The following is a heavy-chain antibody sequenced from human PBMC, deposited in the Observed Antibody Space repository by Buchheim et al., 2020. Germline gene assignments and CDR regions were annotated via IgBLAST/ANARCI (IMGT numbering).Heavy chain of an antibody. CDR2: ISSSSGYI. Sequence: EVQLMESGGGLVKPGGSLRLSCAASGFTFSSYSMNWVRQAPGKGLEWVSSISSSSGYIYYADSVKGRFTISRDNAKNSLYLQMNSLRAEDTAVYYCARDQAFDWGPRQGMDVWGQGTT. CDR1: GFTFSSYS. J-gene: IGHJ6*02. CDR3: ARDQAFDWGPRQGMDV. V-gene: IGHV3-21*01. D-gene: IGHD3-9*01.